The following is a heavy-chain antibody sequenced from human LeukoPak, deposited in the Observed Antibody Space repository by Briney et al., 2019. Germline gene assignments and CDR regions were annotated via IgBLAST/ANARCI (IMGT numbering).Heavy chain of an antibody. CDR2: IRSKANSYAT. V-gene: IGHV3-73*01. CDR3: TRDSGSYFVDY. D-gene: IGHD1-26*01. CDR1: GFTFSGSA. J-gene: IGHJ4*02. Sequence: GGSRRLSCAASGFTFSGSAMHWVRQASGKGLEWVGRIRSKANSYATAYAASVKGRFTISRDDSKNTAYLQMNSLKTEDTAVYYCTRDSGSYFVDYWGQGTLVTVSS.